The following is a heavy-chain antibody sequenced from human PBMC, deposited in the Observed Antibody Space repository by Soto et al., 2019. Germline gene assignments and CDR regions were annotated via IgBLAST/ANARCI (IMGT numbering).Heavy chain of an antibody. V-gene: IGHV4-31*11. CDR1: GGSLSSGGYY. D-gene: IGHD5-18*01. Sequence: SETLSLTCAVSGGSLSSGGYYWSWIRQHPGKGLGWIVDIYYSGSTYYNPSLKSRVTISVDTSKNQFSLRLSSVTAADTAVYYCARGIQLWFIDYWGQGTLVTVSS. CDR2: IYYSGST. J-gene: IGHJ4*02. CDR3: ARGIQLWFIDY.